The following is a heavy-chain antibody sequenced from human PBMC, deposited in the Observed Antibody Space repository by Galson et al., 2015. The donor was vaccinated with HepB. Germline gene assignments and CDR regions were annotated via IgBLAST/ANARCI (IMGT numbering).Heavy chain of an antibody. J-gene: IGHJ6*02. D-gene: IGHD4-17*01. V-gene: IGHV3-30-3*01. CDR1: GFTFSSYA. CDR3: AREWPTVTTSDAMDV. Sequence: SLRLSCAASGFTFSSYAMHWVRQAPGKGLEWVAVISYDGSNKYYADSVKGRFTISRDNSKNTLYVQMNSLRAEDTAVYYCAREWPTVTTSDAMDVWGQGTTVTVSS. CDR2: ISYDGSNK.